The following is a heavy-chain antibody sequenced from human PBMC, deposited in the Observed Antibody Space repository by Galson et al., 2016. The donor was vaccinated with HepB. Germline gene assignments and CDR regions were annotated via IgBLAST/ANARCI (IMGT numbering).Heavy chain of an antibody. CDR3: ARDMGGLIAAAGTLDY. J-gene: IGHJ4*02. CDR1: GYTFTAYY. V-gene: IGHV1-2*02. Sequence: SVKVSCKASGYTFTAYYMHWVQQAPGQDLEWMGWINPNSGGTNFAQKFQGRVTMTRDTSVTTAYMELSRLRSDDTAIYYCARDMGGLIAAAGTLDYWGQGTLVTVSS. D-gene: IGHD6-13*01. CDR2: INPNSGGT.